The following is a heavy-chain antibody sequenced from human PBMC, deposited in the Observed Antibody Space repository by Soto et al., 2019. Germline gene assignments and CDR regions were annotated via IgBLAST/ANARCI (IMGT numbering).Heavy chain of an antibody. CDR2: IKQDGSEK. CDR3: ARDPPYSGWYDYYYYGMDV. Sequence: GGSLRLSCAASGFTFSSYWMSWVRQAPGKGLEWVANIKQDGSEKYYVDSVKGRFTISRDNAKNSLYLQMNSLRAEDTAVYYCARDPPYSGWYDYYYYGMDVWGQGTTVTVSS. D-gene: IGHD6-19*01. J-gene: IGHJ6*02. V-gene: IGHV3-7*05. CDR1: GFTFSSYW.